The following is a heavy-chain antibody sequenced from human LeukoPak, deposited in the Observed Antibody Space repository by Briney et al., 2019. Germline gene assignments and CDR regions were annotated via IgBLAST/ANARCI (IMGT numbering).Heavy chain of an antibody. J-gene: IGHJ4*02. V-gene: IGHV4-61*02. CDR3: ARDRGYSGWYESLFDY. CDR2: IYTSGST. D-gene: IGHD6-19*01. CDR1: GGSISSGSYY. Sequence: PSQTLSLTCTVSGGSISSGSYYWRWIRQPAGKGLEWIGRIYTSGSTNYNPSLKSRVTISVDTSKNQFSRKLSSVTAADTAVYYCARDRGYSGWYESLFDYWGQGTLVTVSS.